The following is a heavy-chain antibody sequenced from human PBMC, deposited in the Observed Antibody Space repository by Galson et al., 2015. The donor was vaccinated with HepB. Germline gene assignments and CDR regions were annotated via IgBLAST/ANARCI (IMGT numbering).Heavy chain of an antibody. J-gene: IGHJ3*02. Sequence: SVKVSCKASGYTFTGYYIQWVRQAPGQGLVWMGWIRPNSGDTNYAHEFQGRVTMTRDTSISTAYMELTRLRSDDTAVYYCARDWDARHDSFDIWGQGTMVTVSS. D-gene: IGHD1-26*01. V-gene: IGHV1-2*07. CDR2: IRPNSGDT. CDR1: GYTFTGYY. CDR3: ARDWDARHDSFDI.